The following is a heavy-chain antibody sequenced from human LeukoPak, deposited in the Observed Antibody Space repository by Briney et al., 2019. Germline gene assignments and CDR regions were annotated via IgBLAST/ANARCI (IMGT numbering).Heavy chain of an antibody. D-gene: IGHD4-17*01. V-gene: IGHV4-34*01. CDR3: ARHVFSYGDYLDY. CDR1: GGSFSGYY. Sequence: SETLSLTCAVYGGSFSGYYWSWIRQPPGKGLEWIGEINHSGSTNYNPSLKSRVTISVDTSKNQFSLKLSSVTAADTAVYYCARHVFSYGDYLDYWGQGTLVTVSS. CDR2: INHSGST. J-gene: IGHJ4*02.